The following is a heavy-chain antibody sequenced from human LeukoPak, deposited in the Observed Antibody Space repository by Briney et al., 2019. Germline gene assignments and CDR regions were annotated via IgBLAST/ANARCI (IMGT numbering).Heavy chain of an antibody. CDR3: ARYSSSWYFPSAY. CDR2: IYPGDSDT. D-gene: IGHD6-13*01. CDR1: GYSFTSYW. V-gene: IGHV5-51*01. Sequence: GASLQISCKGSGYSFTSYWIGWVRQMPGKGLEWMGIIYPGDSDTRYSPSFQGQVTISADKSISTAYLQWSSLKASDTAMYYCARYSSSWYFPSAYWGQGTLVTVSS. J-gene: IGHJ4*02.